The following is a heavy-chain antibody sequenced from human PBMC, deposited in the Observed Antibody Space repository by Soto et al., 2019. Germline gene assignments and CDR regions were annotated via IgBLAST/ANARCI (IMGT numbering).Heavy chain of an antibody. J-gene: IGHJ4*02. CDR3: AKDPTPGIAAAAPAYYFDY. Sequence: PGGSLRLSCAASGFTFSSYAMSWVRQAPGKGLEWVSAISGSGGSTYYADSVKGRFTISRDNSKNTLYLQMNSLRAEDTAVYYCAKDPTPGIAAAAPAYYFDYWGQGTLVTVSS. CDR2: ISGSGGST. CDR1: GFTFSSYA. V-gene: IGHV3-23*01. D-gene: IGHD6-13*01.